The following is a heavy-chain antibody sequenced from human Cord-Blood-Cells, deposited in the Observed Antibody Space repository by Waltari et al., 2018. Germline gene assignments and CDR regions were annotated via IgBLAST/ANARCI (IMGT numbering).Heavy chain of an antibody. CDR1: GFTFSSYG. J-gene: IGHJ3*02. D-gene: IGHD1-26*01. CDR2: IWYDGSNK. Sequence: QVQLVESGGGVVQPGRSLRLSCAASGFTFSSYGMHWVRQAPGKGLEWVAVIWYDGSNKYYADSVKGRFTISRDNSKNTLYLQMNSLRAEDTAVYYCAREWSYDAFDIWGQGTMVTVSS. V-gene: IGHV3-33*01. CDR3: AREWSYDAFDI.